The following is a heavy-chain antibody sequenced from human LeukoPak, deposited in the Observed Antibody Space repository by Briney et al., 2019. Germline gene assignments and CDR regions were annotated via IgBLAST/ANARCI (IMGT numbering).Heavy chain of an antibody. CDR2: INAGNGNT. CDR3: ASVGSSSWSFDY. V-gene: IGHV1-3*01. J-gene: IGHJ4*02. D-gene: IGHD6-13*01. Sequence: ASVKVSCKASGYTFTSYAMHWVRQAPGQRLEWMGWINAGNGNTKYSQKFQGRVTITRDTSASTAYMELSSLRSEDTAEYYCASVGSSSWSFDYWGQGTLVTVSS. CDR1: GYTFTSYA.